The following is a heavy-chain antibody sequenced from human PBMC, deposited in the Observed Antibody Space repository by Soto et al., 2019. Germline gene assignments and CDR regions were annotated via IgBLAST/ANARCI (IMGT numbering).Heavy chain of an antibody. CDR2: ISGSGGST. Sequence: EVQLLESGGGLVQPGGSLRLSCAASGFTFSSYAMSWVRQAPGKGREWVSAISGSGGSTYYADSVKGRFTISRDNSKNTLYLQMNSLRAEDTAVYYCAIHYYDSSGYDYGGANFDYWGQGTLVTVSS. V-gene: IGHV3-23*01. J-gene: IGHJ4*02. D-gene: IGHD3-22*01. CDR3: AIHYYDSSGYDYGGANFDY. CDR1: GFTFSSYA.